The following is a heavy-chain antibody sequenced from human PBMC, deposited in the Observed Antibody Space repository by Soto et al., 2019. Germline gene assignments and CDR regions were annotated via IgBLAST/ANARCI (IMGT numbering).Heavy chain of an antibody. D-gene: IGHD6-13*01. CDR1: GFSLSTSEVG. Sequence: KESGPTLVKPTQTLTLTCTFSGFSLSTSEVGVGWIRQPPGKALEWLALIFWNDDERYNPSLKSRLTITKDISKNQVVLTMTNMDPVDTATYYCAHSRVFDWFDPWGRGTLVTVSS. CDR3: AHSRVFDWFDP. J-gene: IGHJ5*02. CDR2: IFWNDDE. V-gene: IGHV2-5*01.